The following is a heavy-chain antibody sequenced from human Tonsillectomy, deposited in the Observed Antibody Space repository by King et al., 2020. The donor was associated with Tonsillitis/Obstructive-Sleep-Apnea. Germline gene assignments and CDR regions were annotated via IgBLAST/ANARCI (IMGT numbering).Heavy chain of an antibody. CDR2: ISWKSGSI. J-gene: IGHJ3*01. CDR1: GFSFDDYA. CDR3: AKDPTSYYDVWSGNGFDV. Sequence: QLVQSGGGLVQPGRSLRLSCATSGFSFDDYAMHWVRQAPGKGLEWVSGISWKSGSIGYADSVKGRFTISRDNAKNSLYLQMNSLRAEDTALYYCAKDPTSYYDVWSGNGFDVWGQGKMVTVSS. D-gene: IGHD3-3*01. V-gene: IGHV3-9*01.